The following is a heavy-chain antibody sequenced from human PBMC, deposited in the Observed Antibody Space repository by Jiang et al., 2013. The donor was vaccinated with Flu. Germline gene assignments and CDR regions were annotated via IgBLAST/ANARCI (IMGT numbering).Heavy chain of an antibody. V-gene: IGHV1-8*01. CDR3: AREDYDSSF. D-gene: IGHD3-22*01. CDR2: MNPNTGDT. CDR1: GYTFTSFH. Sequence: GAEVKKPGASVKVACKASGYTFTSFHINWVRQASGQGLEWVGWMNPNTGDTGYAQKFQGRVTMTRDTSIGTAYMELTSPTSDDTAVYYCAREDYDSSFWGQGTKVTVSS. J-gene: IGHJ3*01.